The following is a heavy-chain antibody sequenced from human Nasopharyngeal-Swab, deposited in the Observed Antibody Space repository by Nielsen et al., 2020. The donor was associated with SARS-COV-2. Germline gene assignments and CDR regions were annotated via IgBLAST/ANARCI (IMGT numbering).Heavy chain of an antibody. Sequence: SETLSLTCTVSGGSISSSSYYWGWIRKPPGKGLEWIGSIYYSGSTYYNPSLKSRVTISVDTSKNQFSLKLSSVTAADTAVYYCAREIVVVPAARRTYFDYWGQGTLVTVSS. CDR2: IYYSGST. V-gene: IGHV4-39*01. CDR1: GGSISSSSYY. J-gene: IGHJ4*02. D-gene: IGHD2-2*01. CDR3: AREIVVVPAARRTYFDY.